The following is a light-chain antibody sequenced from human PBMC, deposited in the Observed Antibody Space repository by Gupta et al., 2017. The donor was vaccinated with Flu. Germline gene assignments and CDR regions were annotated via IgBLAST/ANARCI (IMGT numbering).Light chain of an antibody. V-gene: IGKV2-30*01. CDR2: KAS. Sequence: VTLRQPALISRSVRDSQVNMEGKTYLDWFQKKPGQTPRRLIYKASNRDSGVPDRFSGSGSGTDFTLKISRVEAEDVGVYYCRQGNLWPWTFGQGTKVEIK. J-gene: IGKJ1*01. CDR3: RQGNLWPWT. CDR1: DSQVNMEGKTY.